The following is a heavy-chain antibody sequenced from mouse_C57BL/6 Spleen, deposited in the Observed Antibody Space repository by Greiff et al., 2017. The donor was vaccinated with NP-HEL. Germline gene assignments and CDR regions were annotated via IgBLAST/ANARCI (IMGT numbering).Heavy chain of an antibody. V-gene: IGHV1-64*01. CDR2: IHPNSGST. Sequence: QVQLQQPGAELVKPGASVKLSCKASGYTFTSYWMHWVKQRPGQGLEWIGMIHPNSGSTNYNEKFKSKATLTVDKSSSTAYMQLSSLTSEDSAVYYCARDYYGSGGSYWGQGTLVTVSA. J-gene: IGHJ3*01. CDR1: GYTFTSYW. CDR3: ARDYYGSGGSY. D-gene: IGHD1-1*01.